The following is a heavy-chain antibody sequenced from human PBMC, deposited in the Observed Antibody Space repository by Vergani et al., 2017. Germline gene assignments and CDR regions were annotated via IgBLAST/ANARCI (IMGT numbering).Heavy chain of an antibody. J-gene: IGHJ6*02. CDR3: TRDLMHRGFKNYYYGLDV. CDR1: GGSISGTNW. Sequence: QVQLQESGPGLVKPPGTLSLTCAVSGGSISGTNWWSWVRQSPGKGLEWIGEIYHSGSTNYNPSLKSRVTISVDKSKNQFSLKLSSVTAADTAVYYCTRDLMHRGFKNYYYGLDVWGQGTTVIVSS. V-gene: IGHV4-4*03. CDR2: IYHSGST.